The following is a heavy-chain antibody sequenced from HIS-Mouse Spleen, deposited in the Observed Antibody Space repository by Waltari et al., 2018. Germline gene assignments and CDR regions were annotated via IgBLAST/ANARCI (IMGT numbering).Heavy chain of an antibody. CDR2: INHSGST. CDR1: GGSFSGYY. J-gene: IGHJ2*01. Sequence: QVQLQQWGAGLLKPSETLSLTCAVYGGSFSGYYWSWIRQPPGKGLEGIGEINHSGSTNYNPSLKSRVTISVDTSKNQFSLKLSSVTAADTAVYYCARGKLGRWYFDLWGRGTLVTVSS. V-gene: IGHV4-34*01. CDR3: ARGKLGRWYFDL. D-gene: IGHD7-27*01.